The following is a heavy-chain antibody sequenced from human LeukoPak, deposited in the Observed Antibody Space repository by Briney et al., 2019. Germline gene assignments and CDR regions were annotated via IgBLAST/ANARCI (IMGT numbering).Heavy chain of an antibody. CDR2: ISSSSTYI. Sequence: GGSLRLSCAASGFTFSIYTMNWVRQAPGKGLEWVSSISSSSTYIYYADSVKGRFTISRDNAKNSLCLQMNSLRAEDTAVYYCARDLHSGEVDIWGQGTMVTVSS. CDR3: ARDLHSGEVDI. V-gene: IGHV3-21*01. J-gene: IGHJ3*02. CDR1: GFTFSIYT. D-gene: IGHD7-27*01.